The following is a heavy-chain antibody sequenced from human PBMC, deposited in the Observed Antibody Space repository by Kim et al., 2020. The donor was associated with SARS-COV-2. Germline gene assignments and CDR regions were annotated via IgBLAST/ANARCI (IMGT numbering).Heavy chain of an antibody. D-gene: IGHD6-19*01. J-gene: IGHJ4*02. CDR1: GYTFTSYA. Sequence: ASVKVSCKASGYTFTSYAMNWVRQAPGQGLEWMGWINTNTGNPTYAQGFTGRFVFSLDTSVSTAYLQISSLKAEDTAVYYCARDSSRFLNSSGWEWGQGTLVTVSS. V-gene: IGHV7-4-1*02. CDR2: INTNTGNP. CDR3: ARDSSRFLNSSGWE.